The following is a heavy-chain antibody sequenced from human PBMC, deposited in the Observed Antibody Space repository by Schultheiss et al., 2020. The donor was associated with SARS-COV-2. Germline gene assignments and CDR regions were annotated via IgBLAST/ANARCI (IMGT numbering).Heavy chain of an antibody. CDR1: GGSIISSTYY. Sequence: SETLSLTCTVSGGSIISSTYYWGWIRQPPGKGLEWIGSINYSGSTYYNPSLKSRATISVDTSKNQFSLKLNSMTAADTAVYYCARGRHYYDSSGYFGFDYWGQGTLVTVSS. V-gene: IGHV4-39*01. D-gene: IGHD3-22*01. CDR2: INYSGST. CDR3: ARGRHYYDSSGYFGFDY. J-gene: IGHJ4*02.